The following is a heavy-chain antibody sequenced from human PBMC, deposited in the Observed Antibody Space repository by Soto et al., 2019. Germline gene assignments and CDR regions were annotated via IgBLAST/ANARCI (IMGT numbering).Heavy chain of an antibody. J-gene: IGHJ4*02. CDR1: GYTFTSYE. CDR2: MNPNSGDT. V-gene: IGHV1-8*01. CDR3: ARGELLWFGELLR. Sequence: QVQLVQSGAEVKKPGASVKISCKASGYTFTSYEINWVRQATGQGLEWMGWMNPNSGDTGYAQKFQGRVTMTRNTSISTAYMELSSLRSEDTAVYYCARGELLWFGELLRWGQGTLVTVSS. D-gene: IGHD3-10*01.